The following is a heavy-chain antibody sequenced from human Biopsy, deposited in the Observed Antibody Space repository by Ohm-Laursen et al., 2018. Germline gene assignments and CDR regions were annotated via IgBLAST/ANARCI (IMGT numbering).Heavy chain of an antibody. CDR2: VTGSGRST. CDR3: AKGRSGGTGHGNWFDP. CDR1: GFTFSGYA. Sequence: SLRLSCAASGFTFSGYAMSWVRQGPEKGLEWVSVVTGSGRSTYYTDSVKGRFSISRDNSKNTLYLQMNSLRVEDPAVYYCAKGRSGGTGHGNWFDPWGQGTLVIVSS. V-gene: IGHV3-23*01. D-gene: IGHD3-10*01. J-gene: IGHJ5*02.